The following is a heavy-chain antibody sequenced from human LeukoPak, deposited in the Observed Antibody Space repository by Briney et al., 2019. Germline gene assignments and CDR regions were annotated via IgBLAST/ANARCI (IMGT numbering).Heavy chain of an antibody. Sequence: GESLKISCKGSGYRFTDYWIAWVRPMPGKGLEWMGIIYPGDSDTRYSPSFQGQVTFSADKSISTAYLQWSSLKASDTAMYYCARRSYCYSTSCYGYWFDSWGQGTLVTVSS. CDR2: IYPGDSDT. CDR3: ARRSYCYSTSCYGYWFDS. CDR1: GYRFTDYW. V-gene: IGHV5-51*01. J-gene: IGHJ5*01. D-gene: IGHD2-2*01.